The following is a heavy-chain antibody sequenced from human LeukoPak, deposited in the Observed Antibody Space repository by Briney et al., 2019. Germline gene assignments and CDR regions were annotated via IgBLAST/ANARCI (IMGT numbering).Heavy chain of an antibody. CDR2: INHSGST. CDR1: GGSISSYY. V-gene: IGHV4-34*01. Sequence: SETLSLTCTVSGGSISSYYWSWIRQPPGKGLEWIGEINHSGSTNYNPSLKSRVTISVDTSKNQFSLKLSSVTAADTAVYYCARAPIYGDYVLDYWGQGTLVTVSS. CDR3: ARAPIYGDYVLDY. J-gene: IGHJ4*02. D-gene: IGHD4-17*01.